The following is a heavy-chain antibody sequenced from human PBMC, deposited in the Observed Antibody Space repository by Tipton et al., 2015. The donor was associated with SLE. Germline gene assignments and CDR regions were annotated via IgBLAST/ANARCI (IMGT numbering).Heavy chain of an antibody. Sequence: SLRLSCAASGFTFSSYGMHWVRQAPGKGLEWVAFIRYDGSNKYYADSVKGRFTISRDNSKNTLYLQMNSLRAEDTAVYYCAKVFSEAYCGGDCYPYFQHWGQGTLVTVSS. CDR2: IRYDGSNK. CDR3: AKVFSEAYCGGDCYPYFQH. J-gene: IGHJ1*01. D-gene: IGHD2-21*01. V-gene: IGHV3-30*02. CDR1: GFTFSSYG.